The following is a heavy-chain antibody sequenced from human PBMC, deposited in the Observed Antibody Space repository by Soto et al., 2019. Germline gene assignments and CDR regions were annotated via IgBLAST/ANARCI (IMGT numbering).Heavy chain of an antibody. Sequence: QVQLVQSGDEVRKPGSSVKVSCKASGYIFVNYGIAWVRQAPGQGLGWMGWISPYSGNTHYATKVQGTLTMTTDTSTITDYMDLRILTPDDTAVYYCAMVDNYVTPTPPDVWGQGTTVTVSS. V-gene: IGHV1-18*01. CDR3: AMVDNYVTPTPPDV. CDR2: ISPYSGNT. J-gene: IGHJ6*02. D-gene: IGHD3-16*01. CDR1: GYIFVNYG.